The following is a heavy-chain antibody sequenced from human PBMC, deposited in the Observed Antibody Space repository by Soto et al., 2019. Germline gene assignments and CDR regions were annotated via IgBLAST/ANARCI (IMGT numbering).Heavy chain of an antibody. CDR3: ARDLVATSIDY. CDR2: ISAYNGNT. Sequence: QVQLVQSGAEVKKPGASVKVSCKSSGYTFTNFGISWVRQAPGQGLEWMGWISAYNGNTDYAQNLQGRVTMTTDTSTSTAYMELRSLRSDDTAVYYCARDLVATSIDYWGQGTLVTVSS. CDR1: GYTFTNFG. J-gene: IGHJ4*02. D-gene: IGHD5-12*01. V-gene: IGHV1-18*01.